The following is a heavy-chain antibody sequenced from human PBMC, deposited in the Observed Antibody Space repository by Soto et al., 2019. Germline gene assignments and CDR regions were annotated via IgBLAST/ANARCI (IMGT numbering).Heavy chain of an antibody. CDR2: INPNSGGT. CDR1: GYTFTDYY. J-gene: IGHJ6*02. D-gene: IGHD6-19*01. Sequence: AAVKVSCKASGYTFTDYYMHWVRQAPGQGLEWMGWINPNSGGTNYAQKFQGRVTMTRDTSISTAYMELNRLRSDDTAVYYCARDQSPSSGWPGMDVWGQGTTVTVSS. CDR3: ARDQSPSSGWPGMDV. V-gene: IGHV1-2*02.